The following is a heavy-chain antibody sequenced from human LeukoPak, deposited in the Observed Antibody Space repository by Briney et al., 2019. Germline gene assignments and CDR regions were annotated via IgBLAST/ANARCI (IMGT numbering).Heavy chain of an antibody. CDR2: ISSSGGTI. J-gene: IGHJ6*02. Sequence: GGSLRLSCAASGFTFSSYEMNWVRQAPGKGLERVSYISSSGGTIYYADSVKGRFTISRDNAKNSLYLQMNSLRAEDTAVYYCARDLSYCTITSCSYYYYGMDVWGRGTTVTVSS. V-gene: IGHV3-48*03. CDR1: GFTFSSYE. D-gene: IGHD2-2*01. CDR3: ARDLSYCTITSCSYYYYGMDV.